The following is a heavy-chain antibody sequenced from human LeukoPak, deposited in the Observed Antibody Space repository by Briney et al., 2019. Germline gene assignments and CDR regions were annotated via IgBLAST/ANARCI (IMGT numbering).Heavy chain of an antibody. D-gene: IGHD6-13*01. CDR3: TTIAAAERFNWFDP. CDR1: GFTVSSNY. J-gene: IGHJ5*02. CDR2: IYSGGST. V-gene: IGHV3-66*01. Sequence: GGSLRLSCAASGFTVSSNYMSWVRQAPGKGLEWVSVIYSGGSTYYADSVKGRFTISRDNSKNTLYLQMNSLRAGDTAVYYCTTIAAAERFNWFDPWGQGTLVTVSS.